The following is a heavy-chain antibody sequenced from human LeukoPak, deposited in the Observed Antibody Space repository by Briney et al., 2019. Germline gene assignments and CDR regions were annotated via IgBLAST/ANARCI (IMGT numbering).Heavy chain of an antibody. CDR2: INHSGST. CDR1: GGSFSGCY. V-gene: IGHV4-34*01. D-gene: IGHD3-22*01. CDR3: ARWNYYDSSGYYRTPHFDY. J-gene: IGHJ4*02. Sequence: KPSETLSLTCAVYGGSFSGCYWSWIRQPPGKGLEWIGEINHSGSTNYNPSLKSRVTISVDTSKNQFSLKLSSVTAADTAVYYCARWNYYDSSGYYRTPHFDYWGQGTLVTVSS.